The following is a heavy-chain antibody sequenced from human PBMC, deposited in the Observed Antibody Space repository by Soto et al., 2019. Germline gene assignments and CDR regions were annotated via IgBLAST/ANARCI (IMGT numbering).Heavy chain of an antibody. D-gene: IGHD3-3*01. Sequence: QVQLVQSGAEVKKPGASVKVSCKASGYTFTSYGISWVRQAPGQGLEWMGWISAYNGNTNYAQKLQGRVTMTTDTSTSTAYMELRSLRSDDTAVYYCAREPSTYYDFWSGYYPGRGFDYWGQGTLVTVSS. J-gene: IGHJ4*02. V-gene: IGHV1-18*01. CDR3: AREPSTYYDFWSGYYPGRGFDY. CDR1: GYTFTSYG. CDR2: ISAYNGNT.